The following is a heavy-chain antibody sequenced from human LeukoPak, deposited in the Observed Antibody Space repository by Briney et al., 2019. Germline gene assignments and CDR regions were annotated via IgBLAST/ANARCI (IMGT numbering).Heavy chain of an antibody. Sequence: SVKVSCKASGGTFSSYAISWVRQAPGQGLEWMGGIIPIFGTANYAQKFQGRVTITADESTSTAYMELSSLRSEDTAVYYCASEYNWNDPAYYYYTDVWGKGTTVTVSS. D-gene: IGHD1-20*01. CDR2: IIPIFGTA. CDR1: GGTFSSYA. V-gene: IGHV1-69*13. J-gene: IGHJ6*03. CDR3: ASEYNWNDPAYYYYTDV.